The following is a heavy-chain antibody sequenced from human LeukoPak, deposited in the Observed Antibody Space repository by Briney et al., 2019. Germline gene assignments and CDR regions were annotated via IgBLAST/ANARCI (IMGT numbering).Heavy chain of an antibody. J-gene: IGHJ6*02. D-gene: IGHD2-2*01. CDR1: GFTFSDYY. CDR2: ISSSGSTI. CDR3: ARDRISSTSPYYYYYGMDV. Sequence: GGSLRLSCAASGFTFSDYYMSWIRQAPGKGLEWVSYISSSGSTIYFADSVKGRFTISRDNAKNSLYLQMNSLRAEDTAVYYCARDRISSTSPYYYYYGMDVWGQGTTVTVSS. V-gene: IGHV3-11*04.